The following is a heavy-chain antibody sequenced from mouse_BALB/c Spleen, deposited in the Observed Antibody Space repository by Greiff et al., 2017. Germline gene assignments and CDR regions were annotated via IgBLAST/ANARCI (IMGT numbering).Heavy chain of an antibody. CDR2: ISYSGST. J-gene: IGHJ4*01. Sequence: EVQGVESGPGLVKPSQSLSLTCTVTGYSITSDYAWNWIRQFPGNKLEWMGYISYSGSTSYNPSLKSRISITRDTSKNQFFLQLNSVTTEDTATYYCARSYPYYAMDYWGQGTSVTVSS. V-gene: IGHV3-2*02. CDR1: GYSITSDYA. CDR3: ARSYPYYAMDY. D-gene: IGHD1-1*01.